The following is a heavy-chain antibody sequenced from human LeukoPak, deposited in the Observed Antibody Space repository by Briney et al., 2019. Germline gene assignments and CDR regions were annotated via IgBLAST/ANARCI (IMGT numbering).Heavy chain of an antibody. CDR3: ARDLLTGRHSWNDEGDY. V-gene: IGHV3-64*01. J-gene: IGHJ4*02. CDR1: GFTFSSYA. D-gene: IGHD1-20*01. CDR2: ISSNGGST. Sequence: GGSLRLSCAASGFTFSSYAMHWVRQAPGKGLEYVSAISSNGGSTYYANSVKGRFTISGDNSKNTLYLQMNSLRAEDTAVYYCARDLLTGRHSWNDEGDYWGQGTLVTVSS.